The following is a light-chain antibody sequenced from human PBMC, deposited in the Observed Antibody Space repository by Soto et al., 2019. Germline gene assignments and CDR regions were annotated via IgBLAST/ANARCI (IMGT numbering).Light chain of an antibody. CDR2: FVS. V-gene: IGKV2-28*01. CDR3: MQALQTRT. Sequence: DIVMTQSPLSLPVIPGEAASISCRSSETLLHSNGYNYLDWYLQKPGQSPQLLIYFVSNRASGVPDRFSGSGSGTDFTLKISRVEPEDVGVYYCMQALQTRTFGQGTKVDIK. J-gene: IGKJ1*01. CDR1: ETLLHSNGYNY.